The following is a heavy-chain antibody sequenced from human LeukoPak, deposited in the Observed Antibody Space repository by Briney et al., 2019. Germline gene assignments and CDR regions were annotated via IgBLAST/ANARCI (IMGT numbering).Heavy chain of an antibody. CDR1: GGSISSYY. CDR2: IYTSGST. D-gene: IGHD1-26*01. V-gene: IGHV4-4*07. J-gene: IGHJ4*02. Sequence: SETLSLTCTVSGGSISSYYWSWIRQSAGKGLEWIGHIYTSGSTNYYTSGSTDYNTSLKSRVNISVDKPKNHFTLKLSSVTGADTAVYYCAALLSGTDWYFDYWGQGILVTVSS. CDR3: AALLSGTDWYFDY.